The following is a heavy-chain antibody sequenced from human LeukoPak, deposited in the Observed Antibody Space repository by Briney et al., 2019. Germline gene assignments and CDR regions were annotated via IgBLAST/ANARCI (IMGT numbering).Heavy chain of an antibody. CDR2: IYTSGST. CDR1: GGSISSGSYY. Sequence: SQTLSLTCTVSGGSISSGSYYWSWIRQPAGKGLEWIGRIYTSGSTNYNPSLKSRVTISVDTSKNQFSLKLSSVTAADTAVYYCARDPSIFYDILTGYSTSGYYYGMDVWGQGTTVTVSS. J-gene: IGHJ6*02. CDR3: ARDPSIFYDILTGYSTSGYYYGMDV. D-gene: IGHD3-9*01. V-gene: IGHV4-61*02.